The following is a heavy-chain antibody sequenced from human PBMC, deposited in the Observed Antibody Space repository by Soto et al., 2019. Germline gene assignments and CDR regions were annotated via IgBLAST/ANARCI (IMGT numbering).Heavy chain of an antibody. D-gene: IGHD2-15*01. CDR2: IYTSGST. J-gene: IGHJ4*02. CDR1: GGSISSYY. CDR3: ARETTVVVVAAYYFDY. V-gene: IGHV4-4*07. Sequence: PSETLSLTCTVSGGSISSYYWSWIRQPAGKGLEWIGRIYTSGSTNYNPSLKSRVTMSVDTSKNQFSLKLSSVTAADTAVYYCARETTVVVVAAYYFDYWGQGTLVTVS.